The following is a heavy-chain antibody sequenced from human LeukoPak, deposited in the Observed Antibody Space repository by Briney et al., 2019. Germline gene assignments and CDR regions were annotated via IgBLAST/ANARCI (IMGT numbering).Heavy chain of an antibody. Sequence: GASVKVSCKASGGTFSSYAISWVRQAPGQGLEWMGGIFPIFGTANYAQKFQGRVTITADESTSTAYMELSSLRSEDTAVYYCARARYSGYEGEFDYWGQGTLVTVSS. CDR3: ARARYSGYEGEFDY. J-gene: IGHJ4*02. CDR2: IFPIFGTA. CDR1: GGTFSSYA. V-gene: IGHV1-69*13. D-gene: IGHD5-12*01.